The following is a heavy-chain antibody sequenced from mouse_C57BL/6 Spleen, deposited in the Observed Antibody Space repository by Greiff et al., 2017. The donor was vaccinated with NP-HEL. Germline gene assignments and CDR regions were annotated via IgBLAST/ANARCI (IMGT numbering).Heavy chain of an antibody. CDR2: ISYDGSN. CDR1: GYSITSGYY. V-gene: IGHV3-6*01. Sequence: DVKLQESGPGLVKPSQSLSLTCSVTGYSITSGYYWNWIRQFPGNKLEWMGYISYDGSNNYNPSLKNRISITRDTSKNQFFLKLNSVTTEDTATYYCARDYDYFFAYWGQGTLVTVSA. D-gene: IGHD2-4*01. J-gene: IGHJ3*01. CDR3: ARDYDYFFAY.